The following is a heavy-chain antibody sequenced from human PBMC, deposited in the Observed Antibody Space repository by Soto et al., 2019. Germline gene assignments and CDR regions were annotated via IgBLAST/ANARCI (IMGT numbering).Heavy chain of an antibody. CDR2: VRHSGST. Sequence: PSETLSLTCNVSGGSITSGGYYWTWIRQHPGKGLEWIGNVRHSGSTFYNPSLKSRVSISVDTSKNQFSLKLSSVTAADTAVYFCVRGILSWGQGTLVTSPQ. CDR3: VRGILS. J-gene: IGHJ1*01. CDR1: GGSITSGGYY. V-gene: IGHV4-31*03.